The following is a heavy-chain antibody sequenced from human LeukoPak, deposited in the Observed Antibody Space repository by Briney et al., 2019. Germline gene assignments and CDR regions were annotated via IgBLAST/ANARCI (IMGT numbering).Heavy chain of an antibody. J-gene: IGHJ4*02. Sequence: PGGSLRLSCAASGFTFSSYEMNWVRQAPGKGLEWVSYISSSGGTIYYADSVKGRFTISRDNAKNSLYLQMNSLRAEDTAVYYCATNGYIVVVPAAMESINEDYWGQGTLVTVSS. D-gene: IGHD2-2*01. CDR1: GFTFSSYE. V-gene: IGHV3-48*03. CDR3: ATNGYIVVVPAAMESINEDY. CDR2: ISSSGGTI.